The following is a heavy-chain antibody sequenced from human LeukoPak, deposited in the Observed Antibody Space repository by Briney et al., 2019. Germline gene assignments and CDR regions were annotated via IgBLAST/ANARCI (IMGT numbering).Heavy chain of an antibody. CDR3: VNDYGSYRGGS. CDR1: GLIFSSHA. V-gene: IGHV3-23*01. J-gene: IGHJ5*01. D-gene: IGHD1-26*01. Sequence: GGSLRLSCAASGLIFSSHAMSWVRQAAGKGLECVAAISNSGDATYYADSVKGRFTISRDNSKNTLFLQMNSLRADNTAIYHCVNDYGSYRGGSWGHRGLVTASS. CDR2: ISNSGDAT.